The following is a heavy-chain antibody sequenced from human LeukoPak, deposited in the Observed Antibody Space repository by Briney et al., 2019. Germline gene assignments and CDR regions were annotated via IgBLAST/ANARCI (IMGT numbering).Heavy chain of an antibody. V-gene: IGHV4-59*12. CDR1: GGSISSYY. CDR3: ARDGGHYDFWSGYYSNWFDP. CDR2: IYYSGST. Sequence: SETLSLTCSVSGGSISSYYWSWIRQPPGKGLEWIGCIYYSGSTNYNPSLKSRVTMSVDTSKNQFSLKLSSVTAADTAVYYCARDGGHYDFWSGYYSNWFDPWGQGTLVTVSS. D-gene: IGHD3-3*01. J-gene: IGHJ5*02.